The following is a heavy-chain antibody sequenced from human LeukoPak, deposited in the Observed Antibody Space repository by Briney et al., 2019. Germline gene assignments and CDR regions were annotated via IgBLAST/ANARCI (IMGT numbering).Heavy chain of an antibody. D-gene: IGHD3-10*01. CDR1: GYTFTTYA. Sequence: GASVKVSCKASGYTFTTYAMNWVRQAPGQGLEWMGWINTNTGNPTYAQGFTGRFVFSLDTSVSTAYLQISSLKAEDTAVYYCARDRVLLWFGESYYFDYWGQGALVTVSS. CDR3: ARDRVLLWFGESYYFDY. J-gene: IGHJ4*02. V-gene: IGHV7-4-1*02. CDR2: INTNTGNP.